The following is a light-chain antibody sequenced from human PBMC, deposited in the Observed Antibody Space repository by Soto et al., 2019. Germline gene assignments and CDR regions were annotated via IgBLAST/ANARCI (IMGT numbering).Light chain of an antibody. CDR1: QDISVY. J-gene: IGKJ5*01. Sequence: DIQMTQSPSSLSASVGDRVTITCRARQDISVYFAWYQQKPGKVPKLLIYGASTLQSEVPSRISGISTGTDVTLTISSLQPEDVATDYCQQFNTAPIAFGQETRLDIK. V-gene: IGKV1-27*01. CDR2: GAS. CDR3: QQFNTAPIA.